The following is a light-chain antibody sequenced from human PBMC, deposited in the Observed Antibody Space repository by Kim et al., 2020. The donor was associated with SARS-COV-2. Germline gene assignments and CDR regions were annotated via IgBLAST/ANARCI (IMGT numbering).Light chain of an antibody. J-gene: IGLJ3*02. CDR2: YDS. Sequence: APGKTARITCGGKNMGSKRVHWYQQRPGQAPVLVIYYDSDRPSGIPERFSGSNSGNTATLTISRVEAGDEADYYCQVWDSSSDHPVFGGGTQLTVL. CDR1: NMGSKR. CDR3: QVWDSSSDHPV. V-gene: IGLV3-21*04.